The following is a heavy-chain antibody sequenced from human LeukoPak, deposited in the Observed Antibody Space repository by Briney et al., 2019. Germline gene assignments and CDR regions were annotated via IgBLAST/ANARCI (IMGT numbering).Heavy chain of an antibody. J-gene: IGHJ4*02. D-gene: IGHD2-21*02. CDR3: ARDATAGDYYFDF. CDR2: IYSGGNT. V-gene: IGHV3-66*01. Sequence: SGGSLRLSCAASGFNVSYNYMNWVRQAPGKGLEWVSVIYSGGNTYYVDSVKGRFTISRDKSKNTLYLQMNSLNAEDTAVYYCARDATAGDYYFDFWGQGTLVTVSS. CDR1: GFNVSYNY.